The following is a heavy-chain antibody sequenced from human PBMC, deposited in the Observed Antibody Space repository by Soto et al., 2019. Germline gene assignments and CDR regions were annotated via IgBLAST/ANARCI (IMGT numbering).Heavy chain of an antibody. J-gene: IGHJ2*01. CDR2: ISGNGGTT. Sequence: GGSLRLSCAASGFSFSSYSMHWVRQAPGKGLEYVSAISGNGGTTYYANSVKGRFTISRDNSENTMYLQMGSLRAEDMAVYYCARGRGTFTYWYFDLWGRGTPVTVSS. D-gene: IGHD3-10*01. CDR1: GFSFSSYS. V-gene: IGHV3-64*01. CDR3: ARGRGTFTYWYFDL.